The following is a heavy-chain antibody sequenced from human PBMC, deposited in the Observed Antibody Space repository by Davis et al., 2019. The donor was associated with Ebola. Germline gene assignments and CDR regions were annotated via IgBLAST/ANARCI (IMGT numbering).Heavy chain of an antibody. CDR1: GYTFTNYD. CDR2: MNPNSGNT. CDR3: ARGPDCSSISCNYWFDP. Sequence: ASVKVSCKASGYTFTNYDINWVRQASGQGLEWMGWMNPNSGNTGYAQKFRGRVTITRNTSISTAYMELSSLRSEDTAVYYCARGPDCSSISCNYWFDPWGQGTLVTVSS. V-gene: IGHV1-8*03. J-gene: IGHJ5*02. D-gene: IGHD2-2*01.